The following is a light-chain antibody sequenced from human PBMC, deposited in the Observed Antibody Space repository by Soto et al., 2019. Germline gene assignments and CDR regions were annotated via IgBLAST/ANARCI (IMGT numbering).Light chain of an antibody. Sequence: DIQMTQSPSTVSAYVGDSVTITCRASQSITTWLAWYQQRPGKAPKLLIYDVSTLQSGVPSRFSGSGSGTDFTLTISCLQSEDFATYYCQQYYSYPRTFGQGTKVDIK. CDR2: DVS. CDR1: QSITTW. V-gene: IGKV1-5*01. J-gene: IGKJ1*01. CDR3: QQYYSYPRT.